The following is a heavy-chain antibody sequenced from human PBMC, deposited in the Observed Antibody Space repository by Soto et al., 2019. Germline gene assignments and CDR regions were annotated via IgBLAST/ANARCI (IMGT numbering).Heavy chain of an antibody. CDR3: AKVKTWTYLDY. D-gene: IGHD5-12*01. J-gene: IGHJ4*02. CDR2: SSGSGGTT. CDR1: GFTFGSYA. Sequence: EVQLLASGGGLVQPGGSLRLSCSASGFTFGSYAMSWVRQAPGKGLEWVSASSGSGGTTYYADSVKGRFTLSRDNSKNTLYLQMNSLRAEDTALYYCAKVKTWTYLDYWGQGTLVTVSS. V-gene: IGHV3-23*01.